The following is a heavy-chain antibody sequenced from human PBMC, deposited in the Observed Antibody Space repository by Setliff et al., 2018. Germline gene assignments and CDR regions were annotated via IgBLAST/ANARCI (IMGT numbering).Heavy chain of an antibody. J-gene: IGHJ3*02. Sequence: ASVKVSCKASGYTFTGYYMHWVRQAPGQGLEWMGWINPNSGGTNYAQKLQGRVTMTTDTSTSTAYMELRSLRSDDTAVYYCARDGDNYYDSSGYYLNHAFDIWGQGTMVTVSS. D-gene: IGHD3-22*01. CDR2: INPNSGGT. V-gene: IGHV1-2*02. CDR3: ARDGDNYYDSSGYYLNHAFDI. CDR1: GYTFTGYY.